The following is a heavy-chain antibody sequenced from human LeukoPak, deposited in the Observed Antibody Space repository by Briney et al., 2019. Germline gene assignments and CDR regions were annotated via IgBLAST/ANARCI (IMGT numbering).Heavy chain of an antibody. V-gene: IGHV1-69*13. CDR2: IIPIFGTA. Sequence: SVKVSCKASGGTFSSYAISWVRQAPGQGLEWMGGIIPIFGTANYAQKFQGRVTITAEESTSTAYMELSSLRSEDTAVYYCARDHLKRRRDIVVVPAAGGFVWYFDLWGRGTLVTVSS. CDR1: GGTFSSYA. CDR3: ARDHLKRRRDIVVVPAAGGFVWYFDL. D-gene: IGHD2-2*01. J-gene: IGHJ2*01.